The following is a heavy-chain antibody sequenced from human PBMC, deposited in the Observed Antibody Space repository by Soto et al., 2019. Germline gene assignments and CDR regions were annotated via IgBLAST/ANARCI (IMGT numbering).Heavy chain of an antibody. D-gene: IGHD3-10*01. V-gene: IGHV3-73*01. CDR1: GFTFSGSA. CDR2: IRSKANSYAT. J-gene: IGHJ6*02. CDR3: TRQISRAVLLWFGENYGMDV. Sequence: QTGGSLRLSCAASGFTFSGSAMHWVRQASGKGLEWVGRIRSKANSYATAYAASVKGRFTISRDDSKNTAYLQMNSLKTEDTAVYYCTRQISRAVLLWFGENYGMDVWGQGTTVTVSS.